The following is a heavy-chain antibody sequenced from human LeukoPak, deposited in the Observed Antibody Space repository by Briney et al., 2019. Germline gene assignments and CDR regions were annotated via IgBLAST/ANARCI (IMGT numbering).Heavy chain of an antibody. V-gene: IGHV3-30*03. Sequence: GGSLRLSCAASGFTFSSYGMHWVRQAPGKGLEWVAVISYDGSNKYYADSVKGRFTISRDNSKNTLYLQMNSLRAEDTAVYYCASEQEYYFDYWGQGTLVTVSS. CDR1: GFTFSSYG. CDR2: ISYDGSNK. CDR3: ASEQEYYFDY. J-gene: IGHJ4*02.